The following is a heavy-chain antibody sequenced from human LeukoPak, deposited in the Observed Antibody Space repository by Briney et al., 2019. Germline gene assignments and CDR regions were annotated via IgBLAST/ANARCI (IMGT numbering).Heavy chain of an antibody. Sequence: GSLRLSCAGSGFTFANYTMSWVRLAPGKGLEWVSGISASGGDTFYADSVKGRFTISRDNSKNTLSLQMNSLRVEDTAIYYCAKDVRRCNGACTWGQGTLVTVSS. J-gene: IGHJ5*02. CDR1: GFTFANYT. CDR2: ISASGGDT. D-gene: IGHD2-8*01. CDR3: AKDVRRCNGACT. V-gene: IGHV3-23*01.